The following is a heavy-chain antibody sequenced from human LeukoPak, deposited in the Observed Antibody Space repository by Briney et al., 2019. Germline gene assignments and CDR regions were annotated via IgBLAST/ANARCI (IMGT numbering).Heavy chain of an antibody. CDR2: ISSSSSYI. Sequence: GGSLRLSCAASGFTFSSYTMNWVRQAPGKGLEWVSSISSSSSYIYYADSVKGRLTISRDNAKNSLYLQMNSLRAEDTAVYYCARDPVVVVAATLPDYWGQGTLVTVSS. CDR1: GFTFSSYT. J-gene: IGHJ4*02. V-gene: IGHV3-21*01. CDR3: ARDPVVVVAATLPDY. D-gene: IGHD2-15*01.